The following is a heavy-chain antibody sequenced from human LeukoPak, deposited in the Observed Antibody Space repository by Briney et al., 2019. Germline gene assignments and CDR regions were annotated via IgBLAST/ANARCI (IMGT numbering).Heavy chain of an antibody. D-gene: IGHD2-2*01. V-gene: IGHV4-34*01. CDR2: INHSGST. Sequence: SETLFLTCAVYGGSFSGYYWSWIRQPPGKGLEWIGEINHSGSTNYNPSLKSRVTISVDTSKNQFSLKLSSVTAADTAVYYCARGGYCSSTSCPYYGMDVWGQGTTVTVSS. CDR3: ARGGYCSSTSCPYYGMDV. CDR1: GGSFSGYY. J-gene: IGHJ6*02.